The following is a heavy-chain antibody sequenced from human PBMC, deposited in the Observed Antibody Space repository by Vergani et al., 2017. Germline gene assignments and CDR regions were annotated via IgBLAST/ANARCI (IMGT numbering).Heavy chain of an antibody. Sequence: QVQLQESGPGLVKPPGTLSLTCAVSGDSISSNNCWTWVRQPPGKGLEWIGEICHTEDTKYSASLKSRVTVSVDESRNLFSLRLNSVTAADTAVYYCATSGYRRWGYYFDYWGQGILVTVSS. CDR2: ICHTEDT. D-gene: IGHD2-2*02. CDR1: GDSISSNNC. CDR3: ATSGYRRWGYYFDY. V-gene: IGHV4-4*03. J-gene: IGHJ4*02.